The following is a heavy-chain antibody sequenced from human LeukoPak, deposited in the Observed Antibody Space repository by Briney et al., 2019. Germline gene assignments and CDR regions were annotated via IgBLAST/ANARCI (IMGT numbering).Heavy chain of an antibody. D-gene: IGHD4-11*01. Sequence: GESLQISCKGSGYSFTSYWIGWARQLPGKGLEWMGIIYPGDSDTRYSLSFQGQVTISADKSISTAYLQWSSLKASDTAMYYCARQEGATVADYWGQGTLVTVSS. J-gene: IGHJ4*02. CDR2: IYPGDSDT. CDR3: ARQEGATVADY. V-gene: IGHV5-51*01. CDR1: GYSFTSYW.